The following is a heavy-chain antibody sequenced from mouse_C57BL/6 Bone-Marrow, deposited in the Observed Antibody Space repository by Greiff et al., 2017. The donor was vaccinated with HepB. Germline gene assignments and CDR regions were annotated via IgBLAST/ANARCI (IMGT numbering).Heavy chain of an antibody. V-gene: IGHV1-54*01. CDR2: INPGSGGT. CDR3: ARGLTVYYFDY. Sequence: QVQLQQSGAELVRPGPSVKVSCKASGYAFTNYLIEWVKQRPGQGLEWIGVINPGSGGTNYNEKFKGKATLTADKSSSTAYMQLSSLTSEDSAVYFCARGLTVYYFDYWGQGTTLTVSS. D-gene: IGHD4-1*01. J-gene: IGHJ2*01. CDR1: GYAFTNYL.